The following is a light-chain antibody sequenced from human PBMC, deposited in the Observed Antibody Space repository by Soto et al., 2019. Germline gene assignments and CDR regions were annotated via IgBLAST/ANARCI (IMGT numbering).Light chain of an antibody. Sequence: QPVLTQPASVSGSPGQSITISCTGTSSDVGGYNYVSWYQQHPGKAPKLMIYDVSNRPSGVSNRFSGSKSGNTASLTISGLQAEDGADYYCSSYTSSSTLLYVFGTGTKVTVL. V-gene: IGLV2-14*01. CDR3: SSYTSSSTLLYV. CDR1: SSDVGGYNY. J-gene: IGLJ1*01. CDR2: DVS.